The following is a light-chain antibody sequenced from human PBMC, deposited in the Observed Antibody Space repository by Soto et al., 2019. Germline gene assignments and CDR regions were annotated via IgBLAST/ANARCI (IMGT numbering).Light chain of an antibody. V-gene: IGLV1-51*01. CDR1: SSNIGNNY. J-gene: IGLJ1*01. CDR3: ATWDTSLSVGV. Sequence: QSVLTQPPSVSAAPGQKVTISCSGSSSNIGNNYVSWYQHLPGTAPKLLIYDNNQRPSGIPDRFSGSKSGTSATLGITGLQTGDEADYYCATWDTSLSVGVFGTGTKVTVL. CDR2: DNN.